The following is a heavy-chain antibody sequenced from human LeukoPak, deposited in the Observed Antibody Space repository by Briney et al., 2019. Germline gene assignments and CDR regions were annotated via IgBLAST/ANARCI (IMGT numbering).Heavy chain of an antibody. CDR3: ARDHAEGWFDP. J-gene: IGHJ5*02. Sequence: KSSETLSLTCIVSGGSVSSGTFYWSWIRQSPGKGLEWIGYIYYTGITNYNPSLKSRVTISVDTSKNQFSLNLSSVTAADTAVYYCARDHAEGWFDPWGQGTLVTVSS. CDR1: GGSVSSGTFY. D-gene: IGHD1-14*01. CDR2: IYYTGIT. V-gene: IGHV4-61*01.